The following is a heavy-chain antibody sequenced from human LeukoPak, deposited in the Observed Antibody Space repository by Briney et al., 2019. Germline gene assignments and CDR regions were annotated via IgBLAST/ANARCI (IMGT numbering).Heavy chain of an antibody. V-gene: IGHV3-23*01. D-gene: IGHD1-26*01. CDR2: ISGSGGST. CDR3: ARDGRGSSNDFDY. J-gene: IGHJ4*02. Sequence: PGGSLRLSCAVSGFTFRNYAMSWVRQAPGKGLEWVSSISGSGGSTYYADSVKGRFTISRDNSKNTLHLQMNSLRPEDTAVYYCARDGRGSSNDFDYWGQGTLVTVSS. CDR1: GFTFRNYA.